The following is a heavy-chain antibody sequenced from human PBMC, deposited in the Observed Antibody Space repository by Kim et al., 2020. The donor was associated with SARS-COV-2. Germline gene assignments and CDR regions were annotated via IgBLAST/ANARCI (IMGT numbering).Heavy chain of an antibody. CDR2: T. D-gene: IGHD4-4*01. Sequence: TDYADSVRDRCTISRDNDKNSLYLQMNSLRAEDTAVYYCARGPNYSPFDYWGQGTLVTVSS. J-gene: IGHJ4*02. CDR3: ARGPNYSPFDY. V-gene: IGHV3-11*06.